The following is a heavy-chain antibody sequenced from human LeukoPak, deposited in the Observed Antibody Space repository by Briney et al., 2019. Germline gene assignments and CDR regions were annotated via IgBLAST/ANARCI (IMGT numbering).Heavy chain of an antibody. CDR1: GFTFSSYA. Sequence: GESLRLSCAASGFTFSSYAMHWVRQAPGKGLEWVAVISYDGSNKYYADSVKGRFTISRDNSKNTLYLQMNSLRAEDTAVYYCARDSFQSLDYWGQGTLVTVSS. CDR3: ARDSFQSLDY. V-gene: IGHV3-30-3*01. CDR2: ISYDGSNK. J-gene: IGHJ4*02.